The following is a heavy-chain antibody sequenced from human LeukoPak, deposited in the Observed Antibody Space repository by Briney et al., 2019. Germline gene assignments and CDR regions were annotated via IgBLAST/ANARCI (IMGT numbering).Heavy chain of an antibody. CDR2: INPNSGGT. Sequence: ASVKVSCKASGYTFTSYDINWVRQAPGQGLEWMGWINPNSGGTNYAQKFQGRVTMTRDTSISTAYMELSRLRSDDTAVYYCARDGETGYSSGWYKDGTPLDYWGQGTLVTVSS. J-gene: IGHJ4*02. V-gene: IGHV1-2*02. CDR3: ARDGETGYSSGWYKDGTPLDY. CDR1: GYTFTSYD. D-gene: IGHD6-19*01.